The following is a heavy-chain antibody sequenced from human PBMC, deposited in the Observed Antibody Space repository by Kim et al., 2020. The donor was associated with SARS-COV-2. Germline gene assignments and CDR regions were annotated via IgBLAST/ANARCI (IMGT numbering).Heavy chain of an antibody. CDR2: LYSGGRT. V-gene: IGHV3-66*01. D-gene: IGHD3-22*01. J-gene: IGHJ2*01. Sequence: GGSLRLSCAASGFNVRNSYLSWVRQAPGKGLEWVSLLYSGGRTFYADSVKGRFTLSKDNSKDTLYLQMNSLGAEDTAVYYCARAGYYDSSGHYF. CDR1: GFNVRNSY. CDR3: ARAGYYDSSGHYF.